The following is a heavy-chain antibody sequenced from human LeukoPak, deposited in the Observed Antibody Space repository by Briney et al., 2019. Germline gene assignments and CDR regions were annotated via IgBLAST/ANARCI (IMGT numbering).Heavy chain of an antibody. D-gene: IGHD3-22*01. CDR1: GYNFTNYW. CDR3: ARFQDYYDSSGYFDY. Sequence: GESLKISCKGSGYNFTNYWIGWVRQMPGKGLEWMGIIYPGDSDTRYSPSFQGQVTISADKSISTAYLQWSSLKASDAAMYYCARFQDYYDSSGYFDYWGQGTLVTVSS. CDR2: IYPGDSDT. J-gene: IGHJ4*02. V-gene: IGHV5-51*01.